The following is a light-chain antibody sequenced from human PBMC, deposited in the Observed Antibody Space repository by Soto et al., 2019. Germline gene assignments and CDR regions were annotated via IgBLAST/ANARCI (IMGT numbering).Light chain of an antibody. Sequence: QSALTQPASVSGSPGQSITISCTGTSSDVGSYNLVSWYQQHPGKAPKLMIYEGSKRPSGVSNRFSGSKSGNTASLTISGLQAEDEADYYCSSFSDSTTLLFGGGTKLTVL. V-gene: IGLV2-23*01. CDR2: EGS. J-gene: IGLJ2*01. CDR1: SSDVGSYNL. CDR3: SSFSDSTTLL.